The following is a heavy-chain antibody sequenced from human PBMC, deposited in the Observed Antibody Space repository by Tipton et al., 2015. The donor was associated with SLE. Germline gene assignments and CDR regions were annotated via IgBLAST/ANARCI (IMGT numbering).Heavy chain of an antibody. CDR1: GYTLTELS. Sequence: QLVQSGAEVKKPGASVKVSCKVSGYTLTELSMHWVRQAPGKGLEWMGGFDPEDGETIYAQKFQGRVTMTEDTSTDTAYMELSSLRSEDTAVYYCATDSIAAAGRGPSAYYGMDVWGQGTTVTVSS. J-gene: IGHJ6*02. D-gene: IGHD6-13*01. CDR2: FDPEDGET. V-gene: IGHV1-24*01. CDR3: ATDSIAAAGRGPSAYYGMDV.